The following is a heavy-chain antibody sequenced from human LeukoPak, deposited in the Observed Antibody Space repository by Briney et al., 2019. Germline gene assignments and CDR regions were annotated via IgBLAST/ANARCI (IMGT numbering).Heavy chain of an antibody. D-gene: IGHD5-18*01. CDR1: GFNFGDHA. V-gene: IGHV3-49*04. CDR3: TRGPIRLWLYSGMDV. CDR2: IRSQAYGGTT. Sequence: GGSLRLSCTASGFNFGDHAMSWVRQAPGKGLEWVGFIRSQAYGGTTEYAASVKGRFIISRDDSESIAYLHMNSLKTEDTALYYCTRGPIRLWLYSGMDVWGQGTTVTVSS. J-gene: IGHJ6*02.